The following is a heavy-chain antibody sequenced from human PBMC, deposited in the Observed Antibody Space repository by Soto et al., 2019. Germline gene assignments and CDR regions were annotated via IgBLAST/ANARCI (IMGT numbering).Heavy chain of an antibody. CDR2: ISAYNGNT. J-gene: IGHJ3*02. V-gene: IGHV1-18*01. D-gene: IGHD3-22*01. CDR1: GYTFTSYG. Sequence: GASVKVSCKASGYTFTSYGISWVRQAPGQGLEWMGWISAYNGNTNYAQKLQGRVTMTTDTSTSTAYMELRSLRSDDTAVYYCARGHYYYDSRRLRAGGAFDIWGQGTMVTVSS. CDR3: ARGHYYYDSRRLRAGGAFDI.